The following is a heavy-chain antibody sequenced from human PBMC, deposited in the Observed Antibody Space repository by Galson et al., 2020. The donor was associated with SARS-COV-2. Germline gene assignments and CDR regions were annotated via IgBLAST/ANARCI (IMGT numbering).Heavy chain of an antibody. J-gene: IGHJ4*02. CDR1: GFTFSSSA. D-gene: IGHD6-25*01. V-gene: IGHV3-73*01. CDR2: IRSKPNNYAT. Sequence: GGSLRLSCAASGFTFSSSAIHWVRQASGKGLEWVGRIRSKPNNYATAYAASVNDRFTVSRDDSKNTAYLQMNSLKTEDTALYYCARFVEAANYFDYWGQGALVTVSS. CDR3: ARFVEAANYFDY.